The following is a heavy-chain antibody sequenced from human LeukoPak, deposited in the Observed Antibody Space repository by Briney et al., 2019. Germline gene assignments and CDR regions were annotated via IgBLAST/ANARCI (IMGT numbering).Heavy chain of an antibody. CDR1: GCSISSSSYY. Sequence: SETLSLTCTVSGCSISSSSYYWGWIRQPPGKGLEWIGSIYYSGSTYYNPSLKSRVSISVDTSKNQFSLKLSSVTAADTAVYYCARGEDCSSTSCKGGEFDYWGQGTLVTVSS. CDR3: ARGEDCSSTSCKGGEFDY. V-gene: IGHV4-39*07. J-gene: IGHJ4*02. CDR2: IYYSGST. D-gene: IGHD2-2*01.